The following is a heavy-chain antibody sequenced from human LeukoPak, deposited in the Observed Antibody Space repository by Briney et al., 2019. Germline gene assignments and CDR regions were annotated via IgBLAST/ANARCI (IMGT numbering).Heavy chain of an antibody. CDR3: AKVLGSRIAVSDPFDY. CDR2: ISGSGGTI. J-gene: IGHJ4*02. Sequence: GGSLRLSCAASGFSFSGYAMNWVRQAPGKGLEWVSAISGSGGTIFYADSVKGRFTISRDNSKKILYLQMNSLRAEDTAVYYCAKVLGSRIAVSDPFDYWGQGTLVTVSS. V-gene: IGHV3-23*01. CDR1: GFSFSGYA. D-gene: IGHD2-21*01.